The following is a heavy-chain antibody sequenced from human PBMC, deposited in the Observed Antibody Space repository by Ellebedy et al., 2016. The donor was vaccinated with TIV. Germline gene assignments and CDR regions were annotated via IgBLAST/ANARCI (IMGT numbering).Heavy chain of an antibody. V-gene: IGHV1-2*04. CDR1: GYTFTGYY. D-gene: IGHD2-15*01. CDR2: INPNSGGT. Sequence: ASVKVSXXASGYTFTGYYMHWVRQAPGQGLEWMGWINPNSGGTNYAQKFQGWVTMTRDTSISTAYMELSSLRSEDTAVYYCAREGYCSGGSCYYYGMDVWGQGTTVTVSS. J-gene: IGHJ6*02. CDR3: AREGYCSGGSCYYYGMDV.